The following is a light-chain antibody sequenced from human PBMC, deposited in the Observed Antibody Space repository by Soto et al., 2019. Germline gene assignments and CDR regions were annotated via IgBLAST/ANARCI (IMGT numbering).Light chain of an antibody. CDR3: QQYHNWPSWT. CDR1: QNIISN. J-gene: IGKJ1*01. CDR2: GAS. Sequence: EIVMTQSPATLSVFPGERATVSCRANQNIISNLAWYQQKPGQAPSLLIYGASTREKGVPARFSGSGSGTEFTLTISSLQSEDSAVYYCQQYHNWPSWTFGQGTKVEMK. V-gene: IGKV3-15*01.